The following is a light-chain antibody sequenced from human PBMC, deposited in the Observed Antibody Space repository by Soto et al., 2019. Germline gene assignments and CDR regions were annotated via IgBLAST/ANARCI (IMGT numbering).Light chain of an antibody. CDR2: DAS. J-gene: IGKJ5*01. CDR3: QQRSNWPPIT. Sequence: EIVLTQSPATLSLSPGERATLSCRASQSVSNSLAWYQQKPGQAPRLLIYDASNRAAGIPARFSGSGSGTDFTLTISSLETEDFAVYYCQQRSNWPPITFGQGTRLGIK. CDR1: QSVSNS. V-gene: IGKV3-11*01.